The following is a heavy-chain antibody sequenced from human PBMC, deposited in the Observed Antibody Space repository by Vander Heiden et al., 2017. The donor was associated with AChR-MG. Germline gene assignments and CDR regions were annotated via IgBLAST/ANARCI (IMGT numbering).Heavy chain of an antibody. CDR3: ARGPYSSGWGYYYYYMDV. CDR2: MNPNSSNT. Sequence: QVQLVQSGAEVKKPGASVKVSCKASGYTFTSYDINWVRQAPGQGLEWMGWMNPNSSNTGYAQKFQGRVTMTRNTSISTAYMELSSLRSEDTAVYYCARGPYSSGWGYYYYYMDVWGKGTTVTVSS. CDR1: GYTFTSYD. J-gene: IGHJ6*03. V-gene: IGHV1-8*01. D-gene: IGHD6-19*01.